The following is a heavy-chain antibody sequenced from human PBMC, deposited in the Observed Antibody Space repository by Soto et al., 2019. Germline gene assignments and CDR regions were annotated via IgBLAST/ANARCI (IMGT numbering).Heavy chain of an antibody. J-gene: IGHJ4*02. D-gene: IGHD5-12*01. CDR1: GFTLSSYG. V-gene: IGHV3-30*18. CDR2: ISFDGSNK. CDR3: AKSQDVEMATIAVDY. Sequence: QVQLVESGGGVVQPGRSLRLSCAASGFTLSSYGMHWVRQAPGKGLEWVAVISFDGSNKYYADSVKGRFTISRDNSKNTLYLQMNSLRAEDTAVYYCAKSQDVEMATIAVDYWGQGTLVTVSS.